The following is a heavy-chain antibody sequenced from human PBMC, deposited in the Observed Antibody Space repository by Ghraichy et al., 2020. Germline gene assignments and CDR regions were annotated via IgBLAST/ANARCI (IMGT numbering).Heavy chain of an antibody. CDR3: ARDLAHVPAALHY. J-gene: IGHJ4*02. D-gene: IGHD2-2*01. CDR1: GFTFSDYA. Sequence: GGSLRLSCAASGFTFSDYAMHWVRQAPGKGLEWVAVISYDGSNKYYADSVKGRFTISRDNSKNTLYLQMNSLRTEDTGVHYCARDLAHVPAALHYWGQGILVTVSS. CDR2: ISYDGSNK. V-gene: IGHV3-30-3*01.